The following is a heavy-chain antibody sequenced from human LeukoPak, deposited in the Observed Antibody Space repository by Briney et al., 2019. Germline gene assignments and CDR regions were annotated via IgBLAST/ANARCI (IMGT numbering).Heavy chain of an antibody. D-gene: IGHD6-19*01. V-gene: IGHV1-18*01. CDR3: ARDVEVAGTGLVNYSYMDG. Sequence: AASVKVSCKASLYTLTSYVISCVRQAPGQGRGWVGCICAYNVNTNNAQKLQGRVTMTTDTSTSTAYMELRRLRSDDTAVYYCARDVEVAGTGLVNYSYMDGWGKGTTVTVSS. J-gene: IGHJ6*03. CDR2: ICAYNVNT. CDR1: LYTLTSYV.